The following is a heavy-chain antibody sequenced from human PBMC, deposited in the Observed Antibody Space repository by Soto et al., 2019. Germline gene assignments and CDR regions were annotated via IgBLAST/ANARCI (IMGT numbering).Heavy chain of an antibody. J-gene: IGHJ4*02. CDR1: SGSISSSYW. CDR2: IHHSGDT. Sequence: QVQLQESGPGLVTPSGTLSVTCAVSSGSISSSYWWSWVRQPPGERLEWTGEIHHSGDTNYNPSLESRVTISVDKSKNQCSLRLSSVTAADTAVYYCARIDYGSGSDYNFDYWGQGTLVTVSS. D-gene: IGHD3-10*01. CDR3: ARIDYGSGSDYNFDY. V-gene: IGHV4-4*02.